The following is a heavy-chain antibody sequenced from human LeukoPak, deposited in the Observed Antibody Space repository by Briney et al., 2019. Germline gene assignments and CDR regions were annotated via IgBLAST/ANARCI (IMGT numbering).Heavy chain of an antibody. V-gene: IGHV3-23*01. CDR1: GFTFSSYA. CDR3: AKYMVRGVISASPAFDY. J-gene: IGHJ4*02. Sequence: PGGSLRLSCAASGFTFSSYAMSWVRQAPGKGLEWVSAISGSGGSTYYADSVKGRFTISRDNSKNTLYLQMNSLRAEDTAVYYCAKYMVRGVISASPAFDYWGQGTLVTVSS. CDR2: ISGSGGST. D-gene: IGHD3-10*01.